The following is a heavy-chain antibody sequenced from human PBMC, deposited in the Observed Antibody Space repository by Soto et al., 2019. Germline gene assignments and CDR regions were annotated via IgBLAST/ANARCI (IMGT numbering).Heavy chain of an antibody. CDR3: ASADSGYDSLDY. D-gene: IGHD5-12*01. J-gene: IGHJ4*02. V-gene: IGHV1-18*01. Sequence: ASVKVSCKASGYTFTSYGISWVRQAPGQGLEWMGWISAYNGNTNYAQKLQGRVTMTTDTSTSTAYMELRSLRSDDTAVYYCASADSGYDSLDYWGQGTLVTVSS. CDR1: GYTFTSYG. CDR2: ISAYNGNT.